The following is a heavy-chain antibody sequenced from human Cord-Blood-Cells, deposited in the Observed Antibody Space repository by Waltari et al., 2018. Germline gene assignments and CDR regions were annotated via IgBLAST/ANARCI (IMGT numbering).Heavy chain of an antibody. CDR2: INHSGST. D-gene: IGHD3-16*01. CDR3: ARVYYDYVYGMDV. J-gene: IGHJ6*02. Sequence: FSGYYWSWIRQPPGKGLEWIGEINHSGSTNYNPSLKSRVTISVDTSKNQFSLKLSSVTAADTAVYYCARVYYDYVYGMDVWGQGTTVTVSS. V-gene: IGHV4-34*01. CDR1: FSGYY.